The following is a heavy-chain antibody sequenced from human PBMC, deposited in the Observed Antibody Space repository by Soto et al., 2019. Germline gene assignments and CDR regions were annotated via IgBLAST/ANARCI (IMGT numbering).Heavy chain of an antibody. CDR1: GGSISSYY. CDR2: IYYSGST. J-gene: IGHJ4*02. Sequence: PSETLSLTCTVSGGSISSYYWSWIRQPPGKGLEWIGYIYYSGSTNYNPSLKSRVTISVDTSKNQFSLKLSSVTAADTAVYYCERGPSRNDYGDYGFDYWGQGTLVTV. V-gene: IGHV4-59*01. D-gene: IGHD4-17*01. CDR3: ERGPSRNDYGDYGFDY.